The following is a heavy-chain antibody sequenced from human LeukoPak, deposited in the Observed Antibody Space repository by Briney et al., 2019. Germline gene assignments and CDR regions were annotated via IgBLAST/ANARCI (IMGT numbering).Heavy chain of an antibody. CDR3: ARDFFPIVDSTWYEIGY. V-gene: IGHV3-7*01. Sequence: GGSLRLSCAASGFTFSSYWMSWVRQAPGKGLEWVASIKQDGSEKYYVDSVKGRFTISRGNSRNTLYLQMDSLRSEDTAVYYCARDFFPIVDSTWYEIGYWGQGTLVTVSS. D-gene: IGHD2-21*01. CDR2: IKQDGSEK. CDR1: GFTFSSYW. J-gene: IGHJ4*02.